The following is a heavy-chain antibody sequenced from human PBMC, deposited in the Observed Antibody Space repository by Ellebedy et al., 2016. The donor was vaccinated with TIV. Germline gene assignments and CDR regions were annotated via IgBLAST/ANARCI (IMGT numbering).Heavy chain of an antibody. CDR1: GYNFTSYY. CDR2: INPSGGST. D-gene: IGHD6-6*01. Sequence: ASVKVSCXASGYNFTSYYMHWVRQAPGQGLEWMGIINPSGGSTSYAQKFQGRVTMTRDTSTSTVYMELSSLRSEDTAVYYCAVSIAARGTVFDYWGQGTLVTVSS. V-gene: IGHV1-46*01. J-gene: IGHJ4*02. CDR3: AVSIAARGTVFDY.